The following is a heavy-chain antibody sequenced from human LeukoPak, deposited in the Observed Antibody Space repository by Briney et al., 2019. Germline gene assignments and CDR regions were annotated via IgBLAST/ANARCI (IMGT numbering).Heavy chain of an antibody. CDR1: GYTFTGYY. Sequence: ASVKVSCKASGYTFTGYYMDWVRQAPGQGREGVGWINTNSGGTNYAQKFQGRVTMTRDTSISTAYMELSRLRSDDTAVYYCARVDVTGSASYFTAFDYWGQGTLVTVSS. CDR2: INTNSGGT. CDR3: ARVDVTGSASYFTAFDY. V-gene: IGHV1-2*02. D-gene: IGHD3-10*01. J-gene: IGHJ4*02.